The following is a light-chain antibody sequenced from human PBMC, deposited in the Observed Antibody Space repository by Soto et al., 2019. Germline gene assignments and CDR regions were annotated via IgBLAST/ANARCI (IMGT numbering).Light chain of an antibody. Sequence: QSVLTQPPSVSAAPGQKVTISCSGSNSNIGNNYVSWYQQLPGTAPKLLIYENNKRPSGIPDRFSGSKSGTSATLGITGLQTGDEADYYCGTWDSSLSAYVFGTGTKVTVL. J-gene: IGLJ1*01. CDR1: NSNIGNNY. CDR2: ENN. CDR3: GTWDSSLSAYV. V-gene: IGLV1-51*02.